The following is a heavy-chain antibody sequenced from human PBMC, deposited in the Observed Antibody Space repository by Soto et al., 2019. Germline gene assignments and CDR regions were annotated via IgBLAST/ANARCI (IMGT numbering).Heavy chain of an antibody. J-gene: IGHJ6*02. Sequence: VASVKVSCKASGGTFSSYAISWVRQAPGQGLEWMGGIIPIFGTANYAQKFQGRVTITADESTSTAYMELSSLRSEDTAVYYCARGVRYFDWLLYPHSYYYGMDVWGQGTTVTVSS. CDR3: ARGVRYFDWLLYPHSYYYGMDV. CDR2: IIPIFGTA. V-gene: IGHV1-69*13. D-gene: IGHD3-9*01. CDR1: GGTFSSYA.